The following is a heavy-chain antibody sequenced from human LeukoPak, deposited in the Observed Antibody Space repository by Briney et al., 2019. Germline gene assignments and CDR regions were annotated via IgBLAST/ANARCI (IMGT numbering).Heavy chain of an antibody. Sequence: SVKVTCKASGGTFSSYAISWVRQAPGQGLEWMGGIIPIFGTANYAQKFQGRVTITADESTSTAYMELSSLRSEDTAVYYCASCYNWNYYYFDYWGQGTLVTVSS. CDR2: IIPIFGTA. J-gene: IGHJ4*02. V-gene: IGHV1-69*13. D-gene: IGHD1-7*01. CDR1: GGTFSSYA. CDR3: ASCYNWNYYYFDY.